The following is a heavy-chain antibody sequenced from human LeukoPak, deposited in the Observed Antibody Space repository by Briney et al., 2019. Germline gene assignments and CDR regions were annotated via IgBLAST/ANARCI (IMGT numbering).Heavy chain of an antibody. V-gene: IGHV3-21*01. D-gene: IGHD3-22*01. CDR3: ARDGEYSYESRGFTPFFGY. Sequence: PGGSLRLSCAASGFTFSSYSMNWVRQAPVKGLEWVSAISGSSKYIYYADSVNGRFTISRDNAKNSLYLQMNSLRSDDTAVYYCARDGEYSYESRGFTPFFGYWGQGTLVTVSS. CDR1: GFTFSSYS. J-gene: IGHJ4*02. CDR2: ISGSSKYI.